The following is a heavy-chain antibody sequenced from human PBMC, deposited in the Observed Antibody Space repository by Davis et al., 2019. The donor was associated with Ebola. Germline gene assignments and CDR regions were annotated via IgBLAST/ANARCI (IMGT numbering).Heavy chain of an antibody. CDR1: AFTFSNYW. CDR3: ARIIRGVGATFDY. CDR2: IDSDGSNT. V-gene: IGHV3-74*01. D-gene: IGHD1-26*01. Sequence: GESLKISCAASAFTFSNYWMHWVRQAPGKGLVWVSRIDSDGSNTIYADSVKGRFTISRDNAKNTLYLQMDSLRAEDTAKYYCARIIRGVGATFDYWGQGTLVTVTS. J-gene: IGHJ4*02.